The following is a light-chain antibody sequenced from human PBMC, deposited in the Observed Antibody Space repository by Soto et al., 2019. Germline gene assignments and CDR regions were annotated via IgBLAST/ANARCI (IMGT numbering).Light chain of an antibody. V-gene: IGKV1-16*01. CDR3: QQYNTYST. CDR1: QGTRSY. Sequence: DIQMTQSPSTLSGSVGDRFTITCRASQGTRSYLAWFQQKPGRAPKLLIYGASTLQSGVPSRFSGSGSGTDFTLTISSLQPDDFATYYCQQYNTYSTFGQGTRLEI. CDR2: GAS. J-gene: IGKJ5*01.